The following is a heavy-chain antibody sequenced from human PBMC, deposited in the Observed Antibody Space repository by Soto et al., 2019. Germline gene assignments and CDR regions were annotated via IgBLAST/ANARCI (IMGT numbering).Heavy chain of an antibody. CDR3: ARGTRSDIVLANAFDI. J-gene: IGHJ3*02. CDR2: INHSGST. CDR1: GGSFSGYY. Sequence: SETLSLTCAVYGGSFSGYYWSWIRQPPGKGLEWIGEINHSGSTNYNPSLKSRVTISVDTSKNQFSLKLSSVTAADTAVYYCARGTRSDIVLANAFDIWGQGTMVTVSS. D-gene: IGHD2-8*01. V-gene: IGHV4-34*01.